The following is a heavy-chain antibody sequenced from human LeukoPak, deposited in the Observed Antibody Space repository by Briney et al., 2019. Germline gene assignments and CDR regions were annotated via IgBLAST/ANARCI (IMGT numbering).Heavy chain of an antibody. CDR3: AREYGFGSGSYYP. Sequence: GGSLRLSCAASGFTFNSYWMHWVRQAPGKGLVWVSRINSDGSTTSYADSVKGRFTISRDNAKNTLYLQMNSLRAEDTAVYYCAREYGFGSGSYYPWGQGTLVTVSS. V-gene: IGHV3-74*01. CDR2: INSDGSTT. D-gene: IGHD3-10*01. J-gene: IGHJ5*02. CDR1: GFTFNSYW.